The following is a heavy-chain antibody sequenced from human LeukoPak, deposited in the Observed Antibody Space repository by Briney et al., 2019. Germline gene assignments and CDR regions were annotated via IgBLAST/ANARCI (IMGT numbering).Heavy chain of an antibody. CDR3: ARVTVPGDWQSFEDY. Sequence: GGSLRLSCAASGFRFSDFTMTWVRQAPGKGPEWASAIGGRGGSTYYADSVKGRFTISRDNAKNSLYLQMNSLRAEDTAVYYCARVTVPGDWQSFEDYWGQGTLVTVSS. CDR2: IGGRGGST. D-gene: IGHD2-21*02. V-gene: IGHV3-48*01. J-gene: IGHJ4*02. CDR1: GFRFSDFT.